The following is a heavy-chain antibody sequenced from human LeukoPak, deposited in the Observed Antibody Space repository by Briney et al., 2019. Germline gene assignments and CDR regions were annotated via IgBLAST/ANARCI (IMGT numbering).Heavy chain of an antibody. CDR1: GFTFSSYG. J-gene: IGHJ6*02. CDR3: AREMVRGVRIVYYYGMDV. Sequence: PGGSLRLSCAASGFTFSSYGMHWVRQAPGKGLEWVAVIWYDGSNKYYADSVKGRFTISRDNSKNTLYLQMNSLRAEDTAVYYCAREMVRGVRIVYYYGMDVWGQGTTVTVSS. D-gene: IGHD3-10*01. V-gene: IGHV3-33*01. CDR2: IWYDGSNK.